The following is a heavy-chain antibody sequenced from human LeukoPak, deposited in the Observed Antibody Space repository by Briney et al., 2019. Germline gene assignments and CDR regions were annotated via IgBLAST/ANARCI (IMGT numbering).Heavy chain of an antibody. D-gene: IGHD6-6*01. CDR2: IKQDGSEK. J-gene: IGHJ6*03. Sequence: GGSLRLSCAASGFTFSSYWMSWVRQAPGKGLEWVANIKQDGSEKYYVDSVKGRFTIFRDNAKNSLYLQMNSLRAEDTAVYYCARWRSSSPYYYYYYYMDVWGKGTTVTVSS. CDR1: GFTFSSYW. CDR3: ARWRSSSPYYYYYYYMDV. V-gene: IGHV3-7*01.